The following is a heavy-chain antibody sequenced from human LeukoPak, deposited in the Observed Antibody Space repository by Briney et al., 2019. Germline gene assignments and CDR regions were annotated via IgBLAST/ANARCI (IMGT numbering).Heavy chain of an antibody. CDR2: INPNSGGT. Sequence: ASVKVSCKASGYTFTGYYMHWVRQAPGQGLEWMGWINPNSGGTNYAQKFQGRVTMTRDTSISTAYMELSRLRSDDTAVYYCARDPAGIQLWFPWFDPWGQGTLVTVSS. D-gene: IGHD5-18*01. V-gene: IGHV1-2*02. CDR3: ARDPAGIQLWFPWFDP. J-gene: IGHJ5*02. CDR1: GYTFTGYY.